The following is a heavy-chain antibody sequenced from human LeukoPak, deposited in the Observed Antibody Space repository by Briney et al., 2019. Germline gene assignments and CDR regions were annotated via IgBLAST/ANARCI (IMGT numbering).Heavy chain of an antibody. CDR2: ISSSSSYI. CDR1: GFTFSSYS. V-gene: IGHV3-21*01. CDR3: ARDRGDSSSWGDYYYYYGMDV. Sequence: PGGSLRLSCAASGFTFSSYSMNWVRQAPGKGLEWVSSISSSSSYIYYADSVKGRFTISRDNAKNSLYLQMNSLRAEDTAVYYRARDRGDSSSWGDYYYYYGMDVWGQGTTVTVSS. J-gene: IGHJ6*02. D-gene: IGHD6-13*01.